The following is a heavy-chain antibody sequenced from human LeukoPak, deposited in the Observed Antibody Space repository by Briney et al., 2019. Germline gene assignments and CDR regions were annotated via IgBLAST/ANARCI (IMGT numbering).Heavy chain of an antibody. CDR2: IIPIFGTA. Sequence: ASVKVSCKASGGTFSSYAISWVRQAPGQGLEWMGGIIPIFGTANYAQKFQGRVTITADESTSTAYMELSSLTSDDTAVYYCARDGRGAAAADDPLDIWGQGTTVTVSS. D-gene: IGHD6-13*01. CDR1: GGTFSSYA. J-gene: IGHJ3*02. CDR3: ARDGRGAAAADDPLDI. V-gene: IGHV1-69*13.